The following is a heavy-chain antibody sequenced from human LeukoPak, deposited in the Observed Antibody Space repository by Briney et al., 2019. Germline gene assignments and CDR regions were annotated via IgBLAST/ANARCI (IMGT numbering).Heavy chain of an antibody. CDR3: ARVSPGGNSDY. J-gene: IGHJ4*02. CDR2: IYSSGST. D-gene: IGHD4-23*01. V-gene: IGHV4-4*07. Sequence: SETLSLTCTVSGGSISSYYWSWIRQPAGKGLEWIGRIYSSGSTNYNPSLKRRVTMSVDMSRNQFSLKLSSVTAADTAVYYCARVSPGGNSDYLGQGTLVTVSS. CDR1: GGSISSYY.